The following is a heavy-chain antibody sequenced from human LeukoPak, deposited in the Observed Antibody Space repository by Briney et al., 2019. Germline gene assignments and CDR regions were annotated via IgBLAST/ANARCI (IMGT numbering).Heavy chain of an antibody. D-gene: IGHD3-10*01. CDR3: AKSYDNHNWYFHL. J-gene: IGHJ2*01. CDR1: GFTLSIYG. V-gene: IGHV3-30*02. CDR2: IRYDGTSQ. Sequence: PGGSLRLSCATSGFTLSIYGMHWVRQAPGKGLEWVAFIRYDGTSQYYADSVKGRFTISRDNSKNTLYLQMNSLRADDTAVYYCAKSYDNHNWYFHLWGRGTLVTVSS.